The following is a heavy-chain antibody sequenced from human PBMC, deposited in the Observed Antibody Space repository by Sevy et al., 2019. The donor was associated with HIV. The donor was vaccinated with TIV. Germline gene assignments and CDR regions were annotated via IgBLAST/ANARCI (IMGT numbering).Heavy chain of an antibody. J-gene: IGHJ3*02. Sequence: GESLKISCAASGFTFSNAWMSWVRQAPGKGLEWVGRIKSKTDGGTTDYAAPVKGRFTISTDESKNTLYLQMNSLKTEDKAVYYCTTDTGISDYDFWSGRDDTFDNWGQGTMVTVSS. CDR3: TTDTGISDYDFWSGRDDTFDN. V-gene: IGHV3-15*01. CDR2: IKSKTDGGTT. CDR1: GFTFSNAW. D-gene: IGHD3-3*01.